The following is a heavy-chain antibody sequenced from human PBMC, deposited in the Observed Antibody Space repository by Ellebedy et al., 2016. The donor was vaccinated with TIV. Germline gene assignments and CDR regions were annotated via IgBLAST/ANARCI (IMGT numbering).Heavy chain of an antibody. Sequence: GESLKISCAASGFTFRSYGMHWVRQTPDKGLEWMAFIWYDGSNEDYADSARGRFTISRDNSENTLYLQMNSLRVEDTAIYYCARGSYGGNSPPSDYWGQGTLVTVAS. J-gene: IGHJ4*02. D-gene: IGHD4-23*01. CDR1: GFTFRSYG. CDR2: IWYDGSNE. CDR3: ARGSYGGNSPPSDY. V-gene: IGHV3-33*01.